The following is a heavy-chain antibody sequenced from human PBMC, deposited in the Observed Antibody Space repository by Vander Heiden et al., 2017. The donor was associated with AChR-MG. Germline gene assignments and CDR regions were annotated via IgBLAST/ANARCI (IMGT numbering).Heavy chain of an antibody. D-gene: IGHD5-12*01. Sequence: QVQLVESGGGVVQPGRSLRLSCAASGFTFSSYAMHWVRQAPGKGLEWVAVISYDGSNKYYADSVKGRFTISRDNSKNTLYLQMNSLRAEDTAVYYCARDKKWLQLDKYYVAYWGQGKLVNVAS. CDR1: GFTFSSYA. V-gene: IGHV3-30-3*01. J-gene: IGHJ4*02. CDR2: ISYDGSNK. CDR3: ARDKKWLQLDKYYVAY.